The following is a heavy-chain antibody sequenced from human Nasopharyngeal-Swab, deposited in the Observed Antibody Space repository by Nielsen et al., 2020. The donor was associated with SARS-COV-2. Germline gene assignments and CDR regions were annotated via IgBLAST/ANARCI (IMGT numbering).Heavy chain of an antibody. D-gene: IGHD3-10*01. CDR2: ISSSSSYI. Sequence: GESLKISCAASGFTFSSYWMSWVRQAPGKGLEWVSSISSSSSYIYYADSVKGRFTISRDNAKNSLYLQMNSLRAEDTAVYYCAATLWFGELPDYWGQGTLVTVSS. CDR3: AATLWFGELPDY. J-gene: IGHJ4*02. V-gene: IGHV3-21*01. CDR1: GFTFSSYW.